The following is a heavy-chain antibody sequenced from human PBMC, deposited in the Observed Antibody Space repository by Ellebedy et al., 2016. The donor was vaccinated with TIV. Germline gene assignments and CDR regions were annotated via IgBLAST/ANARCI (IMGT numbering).Heavy chain of an antibody. CDR1: GYSFPSYG. CDR3: ARVIGDWWFDP. V-gene: IGHV1-18*04. CDR2: ISAHNGNT. Sequence: ASVKVSCKASGYSFPSYGFNWVRQAPGQGLEWVGWISAHNGNTHSAQNFQGRVTMTTDTSTSTAYLELRSLRSDDTAVYYCARVIGDWWFDPWGQGTLVTVSS. D-gene: IGHD2-21*01. J-gene: IGHJ5*02.